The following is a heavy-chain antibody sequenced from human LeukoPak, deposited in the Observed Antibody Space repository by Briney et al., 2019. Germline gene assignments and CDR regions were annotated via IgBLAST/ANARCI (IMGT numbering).Heavy chain of an antibody. Sequence: GESLKISCQGSGYSFTSYWIGWVRQMPGKGLEWMGIIYPGDSDTRYSPSFQGQVTISADKSLSTAYLQWSSLKASDTAMYYCASTTKTTYYYYGMDVWGQGTTVTVSS. D-gene: IGHD1-1*01. J-gene: IGHJ6*02. CDR1: GYSFTSYW. CDR2: IYPGDSDT. V-gene: IGHV5-51*01. CDR3: ASTTKTTYYYYGMDV.